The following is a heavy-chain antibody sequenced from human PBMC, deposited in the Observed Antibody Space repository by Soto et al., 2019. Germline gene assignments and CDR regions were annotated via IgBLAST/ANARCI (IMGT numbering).Heavy chain of an antibody. CDR1: GDSVSSNSAA. J-gene: IGHJ6*02. D-gene: IGHD3-22*01. V-gene: IGHV6-1*01. CDR3: ARLTYYYDSSGYYSDYYYYGMDX. CDR2: TYYRSKWYN. Sequence: SQTLSLTCAISGDSVSSNSAAWNWIRQSPSRGLECLGSTYYRSKWYNDYAVSLKSRITINPDTSKNQFYLQLNSVTPEDTAVYYCARLTYYYDSSGYYSDYYYYGMDXWGQGTQVTVS.